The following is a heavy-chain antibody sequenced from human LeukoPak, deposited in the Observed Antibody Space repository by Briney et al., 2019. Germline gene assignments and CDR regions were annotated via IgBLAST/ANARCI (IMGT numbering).Heavy chain of an antibody. V-gene: IGHV4-39*01. CDR1: GGSISSTSYY. Sequence: SETLSLTCAVSGGSISSTSYYWGWIRQPPGKGLEWIGSIYYSGSTYYNPSLKSRVTISVDTSKNQFSLKLSSVTAADTAVYYCARHTFYYYDSSGYYERPFDYWGQGTLVTVSS. CDR2: IYYSGST. CDR3: ARHTFYYYDSSGYYERPFDY. J-gene: IGHJ4*02. D-gene: IGHD3-22*01.